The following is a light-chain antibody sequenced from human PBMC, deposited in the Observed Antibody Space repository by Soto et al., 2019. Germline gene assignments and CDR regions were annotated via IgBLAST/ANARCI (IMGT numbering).Light chain of an antibody. CDR3: QQYSVYWT. J-gene: IGKJ1*01. Sequence: DIQMTQSPSTLSASVGERVTITCRASQNIHSWLAWYQQKPGKAPKMLVYDASSLQSGVPSRFSGSGSGTEFTLTISSLQPDDFATYYCQQYSVYWTFGQGTKVEIK. V-gene: IGKV1-5*01. CDR2: DAS. CDR1: QNIHSW.